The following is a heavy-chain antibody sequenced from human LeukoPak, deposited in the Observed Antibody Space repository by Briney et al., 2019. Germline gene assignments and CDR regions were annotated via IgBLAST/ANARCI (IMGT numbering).Heavy chain of an antibody. CDR1: GYTLTELS. D-gene: IGHD3-10*01. Sequence: ASVKVSCKVSGYTLTELSMHWVRQAPGKGLEWMGGFDPEDGETIYAQKFQGRVTMTRDMSTSTVYMELSSLRSEDTAVYYCATGLQSRVRPRDYYYMDVWGKGTTVTVSS. V-gene: IGHV1-24*01. J-gene: IGHJ6*03. CDR2: FDPEDGET. CDR3: ATGLQSRVRPRDYYYMDV.